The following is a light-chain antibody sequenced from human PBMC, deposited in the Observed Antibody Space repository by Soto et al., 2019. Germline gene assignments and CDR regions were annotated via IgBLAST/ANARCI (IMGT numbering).Light chain of an antibody. CDR2: LGS. J-gene: IGKJ1*01. Sequence: DIVMTQSPLCLPVTPGESASISCRSSQSLLHSIGYNYLDWYLQKPGQSPQLLIYLGSNRASGVPDRFSGSGSGTDFTLKISRVEAEDVGVYYCMQALQTPRTFGQGTKVEIK. CDR1: QSLLHSIGYNY. V-gene: IGKV2-28*01. CDR3: MQALQTPRT.